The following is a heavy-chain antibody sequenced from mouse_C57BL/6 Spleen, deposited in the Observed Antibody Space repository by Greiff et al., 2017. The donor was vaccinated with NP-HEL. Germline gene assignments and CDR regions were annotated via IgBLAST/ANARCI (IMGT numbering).Heavy chain of an antibody. V-gene: IGHV1-69*01. CDR2: IDPSDGYT. CDR3: ARGYPWYFDV. J-gene: IGHJ1*03. D-gene: IGHD1-2*01. CDR1: GYTFTSYW. Sequence: VQLQQPGAELVMPGASVKLSCKASGYTFTSYWMHWVKQRPGQGLEWIGEIDPSDGYTNYNQKFKGKSTLTVDKSSSTAYMQRSSLTSEDSAVYYCARGYPWYFDVWGTGTTVTVSS.